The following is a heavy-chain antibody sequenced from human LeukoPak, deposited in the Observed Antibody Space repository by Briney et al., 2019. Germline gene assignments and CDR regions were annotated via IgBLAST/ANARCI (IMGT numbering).Heavy chain of an antibody. J-gene: IGHJ5*02. CDR3: ARTYSSSWFNWFDP. V-gene: IGHV4-34*01. CDR2: INHSGST. Sequence: SETLSLTCAVYGGSFSGYYWSWIRQPPGKGLEWIGEINHSGSTNYNPSLKSRVTISVDTSKNQFSLKLSSVTAADTAVYYCARTYSSSWFNWFDPWGQGTLVTVSS. D-gene: IGHD6-13*01. CDR1: GGSFSGYY.